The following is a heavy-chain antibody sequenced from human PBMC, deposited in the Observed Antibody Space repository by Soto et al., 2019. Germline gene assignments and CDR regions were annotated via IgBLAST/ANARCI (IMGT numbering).Heavy chain of an antibody. D-gene: IGHD3-16*01. CDR1: GYSFTSYW. V-gene: IGHV5-51*01. J-gene: IGHJ6*02. CDR3: ARALWGPHGYYGMDV. CDR2: IYPGDSDT. Sequence: PGESLKISCKGSGYSFTSYWIGWVRQMPGKGLEWMGIIYPGDSDTRYSPSFQGQVTISADKSISTAYLQWSSLKASDTAMYYCARALWGPHGYYGMDVWGQGTTVTVSS.